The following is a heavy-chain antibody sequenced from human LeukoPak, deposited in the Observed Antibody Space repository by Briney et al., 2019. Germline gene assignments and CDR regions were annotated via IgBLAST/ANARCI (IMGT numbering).Heavy chain of an antibody. J-gene: IGHJ5*02. CDR3: ARDTSGWYRWFDP. V-gene: IGHV3-48*03. D-gene: IGHD6-19*01. CDR1: VFTFSSFE. Sequence: GGSLRLSCAASVFTFSSFEMNWVRQAPGKGLEWVSYISGSGSTTYYADSVKGRFTISRDNAKNSLYLQMNSLRVEDTAVYYCARDTSGWYRWFDPWGQGTLVTVSS. CDR2: ISGSGSTT.